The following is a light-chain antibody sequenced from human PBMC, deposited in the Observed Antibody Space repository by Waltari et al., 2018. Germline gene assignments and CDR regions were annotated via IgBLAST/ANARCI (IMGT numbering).Light chain of an antibody. CDR1: TSAFGAYDL. CDR2: EVF. V-gene: IGLV2-23*02. Sequence: QSALTQPASVSGTPGQSSTISCTGTTSAFGAYDLVPWYQQHPGAAPKLLICEVFKRPSDISSRFSGSKSGSTASLTISVLQPEDEGDYYCCSYAGRGTYVFGSGTKVTVL. CDR3: CSYAGRGTYV. J-gene: IGLJ1*01.